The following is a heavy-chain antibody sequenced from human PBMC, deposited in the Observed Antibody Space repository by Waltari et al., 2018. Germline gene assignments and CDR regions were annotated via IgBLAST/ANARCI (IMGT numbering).Heavy chain of an antibody. J-gene: IGHJ3*02. CDR1: GYSISRGYY. CDR3: ARHPIRITMVRGAFDI. Sequence: QVQLQESGPGLVKPSETLSLTCAVSGYSISRGYYWSWIRQPPGKGLEWIGEINHSGSTNYNPSLKSRVTISVDTSKNQFSLKLSSVTAADTAVYYCARHPIRITMVRGAFDIWGQGTMVTVSS. V-gene: IGHV4-38-2*01. CDR2: INHSGST. D-gene: IGHD3-10*01.